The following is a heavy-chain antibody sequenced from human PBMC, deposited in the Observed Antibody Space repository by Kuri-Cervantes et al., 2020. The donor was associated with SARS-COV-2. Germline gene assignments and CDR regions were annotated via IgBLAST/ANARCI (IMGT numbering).Heavy chain of an antibody. V-gene: IGHV1-69*04. CDR3: ARDYYDSSGVY. CDR2: IIPILGIA. Sequence: SVKVSCKASGGTFSSCAISWVRQAPGQGLEWMGRIIPILGIANYAQKFQGRVTITADKSTSTAYMELSSLRSEDTAVYYCARDYYDSSGVYWSQGTLVTVSS. J-gene: IGHJ4*02. D-gene: IGHD3-22*01. CDR1: GGTFSSCA.